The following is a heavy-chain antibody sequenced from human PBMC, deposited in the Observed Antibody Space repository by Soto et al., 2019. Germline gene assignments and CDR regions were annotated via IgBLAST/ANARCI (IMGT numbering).Heavy chain of an antibody. V-gene: IGHV1-18*01. CDR3: ARGSTGTAARLTWYKKTYYFDY. CDR2: ISAYNGNT. Sequence: ASVKVSCKASGYTFTSYGIXWVRQAPGQGLEWMGWISAYNGNTNYAQKLQGRVTMTTDTSTSTAYMELRSLRSDDTAVYYCARGSTGTAARLTWYKKTYYFDYWGQGTLVTVSS. J-gene: IGHJ4*02. CDR1: GYTFTSYG. D-gene: IGHD6-6*01.